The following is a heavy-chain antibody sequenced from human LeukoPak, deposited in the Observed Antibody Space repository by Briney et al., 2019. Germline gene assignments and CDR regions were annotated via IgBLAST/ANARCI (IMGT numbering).Heavy chain of an antibody. J-gene: IGHJ4*02. D-gene: IGHD3-16*01. CDR3: EGGTY. Sequence: GRSLRLSCAASGFTCSGYWMNWVRQSPGKGLEWVANINQDGSKTSYVDSVRGRFTISRDNAKNSLFLQMNSLRAEDTAVYYCEGGTYWGQGTLVTVSS. CDR1: GFTCSGYW. V-gene: IGHV3-7*02. CDR2: INQDGSKT.